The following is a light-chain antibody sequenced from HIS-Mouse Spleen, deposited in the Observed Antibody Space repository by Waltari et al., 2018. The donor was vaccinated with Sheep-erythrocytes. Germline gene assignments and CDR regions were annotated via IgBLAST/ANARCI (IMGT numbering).Light chain of an antibody. CDR1: QGISSA. J-gene: IGKJ4*01. V-gene: IGKV1-13*02. CDR2: DAS. Sequence: IQLTQSPSSLSSSLGDRVTITCRASQGISSALAWYHQKPGKAPKLLIYDASSLESGVPSRFSGSGSGTDVTLTISRLQPEDFATYYCQQFNSYPLTFGGGTKVEIK. CDR3: QQFNSYPLT.